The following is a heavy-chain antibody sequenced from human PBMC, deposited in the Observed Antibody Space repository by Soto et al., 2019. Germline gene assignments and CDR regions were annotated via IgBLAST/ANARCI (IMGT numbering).Heavy chain of an antibody. CDR3: ARMYSSGSGWFHP. CDR2: FYSSGSI. J-gene: IGHJ5*02. Sequence: LQESGPGLVKPSQTLSLTCFVSGYSITAGGYYWSWIRNHPGKGLEWIGSFYSSGSIIYNPSLRSRVSISGDTYSNQFSISLTSVTAADTARYYCARMYSSGSGWFHPWGQGTLVTVSS. D-gene: IGHD6-19*01. V-gene: IGHV4-31*03. CDR1: GYSITAGGYY.